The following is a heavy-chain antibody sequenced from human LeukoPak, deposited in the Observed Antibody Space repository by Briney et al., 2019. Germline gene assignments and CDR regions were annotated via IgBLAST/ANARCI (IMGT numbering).Heavy chain of an antibody. V-gene: IGHV1-8*01. Sequence: GASVKVSCKTSGYTFTSYDINWVRQATGQGLEWMGWMNPNSGNTGYAQKFQGRVTMTRNTSISTAYMQLSSLRSDDTAVYYCARGYGGATEYCFDPWGQGTLVTVSS. J-gene: IGHJ5*02. CDR3: ARGYGGATEYCFDP. CDR1: GYTFTSYD. CDR2: MNPNSGNT. D-gene: IGHD2/OR15-2a*01.